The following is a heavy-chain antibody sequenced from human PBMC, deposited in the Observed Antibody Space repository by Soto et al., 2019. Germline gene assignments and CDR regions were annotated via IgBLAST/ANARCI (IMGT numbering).Heavy chain of an antibody. J-gene: IGHJ4*02. Sequence: SETLSLTCTVSGGSISSYYWSWIRQPPGKGLEWIGYIYYSGSTNYNPSLKSRVTISVDTSKNQFSLKLSSVTAADTAVYYCARESFYDIGGFHGFDYWGQGTLITVSS. CDR1: GGSISSYY. V-gene: IGHV4-59*01. D-gene: IGHD3-22*01. CDR2: IYYSGST. CDR3: ARESFYDIGGFHGFDY.